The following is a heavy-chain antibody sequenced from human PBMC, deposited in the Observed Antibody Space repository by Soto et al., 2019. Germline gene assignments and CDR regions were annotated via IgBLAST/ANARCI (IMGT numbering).Heavy chain of an antibody. Sequence: GASVKVSCKASGYTFTGYYMHWVRQAPGQGLEWMGWINPNSGGTNYAQKFQGRATMTRDTSISTAYMELSRLRSDDTAVYYCARDREGIAAAGTYWFDPWGQGTLVTVSS. CDR2: INPNSGGT. V-gene: IGHV1-2*02. CDR3: ARDREGIAAAGTYWFDP. CDR1: GYTFTGYY. D-gene: IGHD6-13*01. J-gene: IGHJ5*02.